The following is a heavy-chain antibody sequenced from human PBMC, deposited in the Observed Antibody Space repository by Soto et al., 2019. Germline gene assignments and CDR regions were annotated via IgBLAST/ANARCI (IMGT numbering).Heavy chain of an antibody. CDR2: ISSSSSTI. CDR3: ASEYSGSYYAYFDY. V-gene: IGHV3-48*02. J-gene: IGHJ4*02. CDR1: GFTFSSYS. Sequence: RGSLRLSCAASGFTFSSYSMNWVRQAPGKGLEWVSYISSSSSTIYYADSVKGRFTISRDNAKNSLYLQMNSLRDEDTAVYYCASEYSGSYYAYFDYWGQGTLVTVSS. D-gene: IGHD1-26*01.